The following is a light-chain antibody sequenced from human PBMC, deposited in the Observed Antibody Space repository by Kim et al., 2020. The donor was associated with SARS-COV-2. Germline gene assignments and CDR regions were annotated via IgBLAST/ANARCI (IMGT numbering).Light chain of an antibody. CDR2: GIS. J-gene: IGKJ1*01. V-gene: IGKV3-20*01. CDR3: QQYGSSYPWT. CDR1: QSVSSSY. Sequence: EIVLTQSPGTLSLSPGERGTLSCRASQSVSSSYLAWYQQKPGQAPRLLIYGISSRATGIPDRFSGSGSGTDFTLTISRLEPEDFAVYYCQQYGSSYPWTFGQGTKVDIK.